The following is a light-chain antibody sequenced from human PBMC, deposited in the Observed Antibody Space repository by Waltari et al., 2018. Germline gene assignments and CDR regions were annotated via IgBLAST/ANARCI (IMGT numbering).Light chain of an antibody. CDR2: DAS. Sequence: EKVMTQSPATLSVSPGGVVTLSCRASQGIASNLACYQYRPGQAPRLLIYDASTRASGIPSRFSGSWSGTEFTLTISGLQSDDSALYYCQQYNDWYSFGQGTKLEI. CDR3: QQYNDWYS. CDR1: QGIASN. V-gene: IGKV3-15*01. J-gene: IGKJ2*03.